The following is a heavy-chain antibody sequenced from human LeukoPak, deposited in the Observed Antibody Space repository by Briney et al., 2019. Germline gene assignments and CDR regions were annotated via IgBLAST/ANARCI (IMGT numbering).Heavy chain of an antibody. Sequence: PGGSLRLSCAASGFTFDDYAMHWVRQAPGRGLEWVSGISWNSGSIGYADSVKGRFTISRDNAKNSLYLQMNSLRAEDTAVYYCARDLGSYTASHYLDYWGQGALVTVSS. D-gene: IGHD3-10*01. J-gene: IGHJ4*02. CDR3: ARDLGSYTASHYLDY. V-gene: IGHV3-9*01. CDR1: GFTFDDYA. CDR2: ISWNSGSI.